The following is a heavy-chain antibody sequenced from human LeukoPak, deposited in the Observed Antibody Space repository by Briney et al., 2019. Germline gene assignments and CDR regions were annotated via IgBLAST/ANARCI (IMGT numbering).Heavy chain of an antibody. V-gene: IGHV3-21*01. CDR1: GFTFSSYS. CDR3: ARTADYYDSSGYYYDY. Sequence: GGSLRLSCAASGFTFSSYSMNWVRQAPGKGLEWVSSISSSSYIYYADSVKGRFTISRDNAKNSLYLQMNSLRAEDTAVYYCARTADYYDSSGYYYDYWGQGTLVTVSS. D-gene: IGHD3-22*01. CDR2: ISSSSYI. J-gene: IGHJ4*02.